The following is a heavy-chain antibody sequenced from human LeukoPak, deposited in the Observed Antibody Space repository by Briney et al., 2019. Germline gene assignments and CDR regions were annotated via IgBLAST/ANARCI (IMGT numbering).Heavy chain of an antibody. CDR2: INPSGGST. D-gene: IGHD1-26*01. CDR1: GYTFTRYY. V-gene: IGHV1-46*01. J-gene: IGHJ3*02. CDR3: AREWVADAFDI. Sequence: ASVKVSCESSGYTFTRYYIHWVRQAPGQGLEWMAIINPSGGSTNYAQNFQGRVSLTRDTSTNTVYMELSSLKSEDTAVYYCAREWVADAFDIWGQGTMVTVSS.